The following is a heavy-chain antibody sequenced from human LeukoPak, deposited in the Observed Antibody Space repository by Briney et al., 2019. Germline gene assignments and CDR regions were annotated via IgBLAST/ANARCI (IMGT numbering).Heavy chain of an antibody. CDR2: FDPEVGET. D-gene: IGHD3-22*01. Sequence: ASVKVSCKVSGYTLTELSMHWVRQAPGKGLEWMGGFDPEVGETIYAQKFQGRVTMTEDTSTDTAYMELSSLRSEDTAVYYCATNDRATSSGYFDYWGQGTLVTVSS. V-gene: IGHV1-24*01. CDR3: ATNDRATSSGYFDY. J-gene: IGHJ4*02. CDR1: GYTLTELS.